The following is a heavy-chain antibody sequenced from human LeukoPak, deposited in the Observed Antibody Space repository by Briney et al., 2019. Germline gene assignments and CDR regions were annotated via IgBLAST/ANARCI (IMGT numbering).Heavy chain of an antibody. Sequence: GGSLRLSCAASGFTFSSYSMNWVRQAPGKGLEWVSSISSSSSYIYYADSVKGRFTISRDNAKNSLYLQMNSLRAEDTAVYYCARDGERGYYFDYRGQGTLVTVSS. CDR1: GFTFSSYS. D-gene: IGHD1-26*01. CDR3: ARDGERGYYFDY. CDR2: ISSSSSYI. J-gene: IGHJ4*02. V-gene: IGHV3-21*01.